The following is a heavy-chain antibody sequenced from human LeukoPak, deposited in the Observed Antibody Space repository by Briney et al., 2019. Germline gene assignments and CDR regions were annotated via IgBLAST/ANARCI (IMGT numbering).Heavy chain of an antibody. CDR1: GYTITGYY. CDR2: INPNSGGT. V-gene: IGHV1-2*06. D-gene: IGHD1-26*01. Sequence: EASVKVSCKASGYTITGYYMHWVRQAPGQGLEWMGRINPNSGGTNSAQKFQGRITMTRDTSISTAYMELSRLRSDDTAVYYCARAKPKWELLPFDYWGQGTLVTVSS. J-gene: IGHJ4*02. CDR3: ARAKPKWELLPFDY.